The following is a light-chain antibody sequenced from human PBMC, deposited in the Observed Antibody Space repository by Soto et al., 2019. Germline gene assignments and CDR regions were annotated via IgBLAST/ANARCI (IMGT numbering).Light chain of an antibody. J-gene: IGKJ1*01. CDR3: QQSSSTPWT. Sequence: DIQMTQSPSSLSASVGARVTITCRASQIISTYLHWYQHKPGKAPKLLIFGASSLHSGVPSRFSGSGSVTEFTLTISSHQPEEFATYYCQQSSSTPWTFGPGTKVEVK. V-gene: IGKV1-39*01. CDR2: GAS. CDR1: QIISTY.